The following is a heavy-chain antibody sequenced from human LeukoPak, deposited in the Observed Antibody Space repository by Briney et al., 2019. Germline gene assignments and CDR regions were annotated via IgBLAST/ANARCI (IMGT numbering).Heavy chain of an antibody. V-gene: IGHV3-20*04. Sequence: QPGGSLRLSCAASGFTFSSYAMSWVRQAPGKGLEWVSGINWNGGSTGYADSVKGRFTISRDNAKNSLYLQMNSLRAEDTAVYYCAELGITMIGGVWGKGTTVTISS. D-gene: IGHD3-10*02. CDR2: INWNGGST. CDR1: GFTFSSYA. CDR3: AELGITMIGGV. J-gene: IGHJ6*04.